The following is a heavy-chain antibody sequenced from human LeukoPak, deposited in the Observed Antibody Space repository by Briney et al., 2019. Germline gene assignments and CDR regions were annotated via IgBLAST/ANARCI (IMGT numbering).Heavy chain of an antibody. CDR3: ARGDPGYSSSWYRGSLVAFDI. V-gene: IGHV4-61*10. CDR1: GGSISSGSYY. D-gene: IGHD6-13*01. Sequence: TSETLSLTCTVSGGSISSGSYYWSWIRQPAGKGLEWIGYIYYRGSTNYNPSLKSRVTISVDTSKKQFSLKLSSVTAADTAVYYCARGDPGYSSSWYRGSLVAFDIWGQGTMVTVSS. CDR2: IYYRGST. J-gene: IGHJ3*02.